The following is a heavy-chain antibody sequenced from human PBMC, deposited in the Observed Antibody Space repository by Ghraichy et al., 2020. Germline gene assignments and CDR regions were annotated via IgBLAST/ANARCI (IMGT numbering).Heavy chain of an antibody. Sequence: GGSLRLSCAASGFTFSGSALHWVRQASGKRLEWVGRSRDKPNNYATAYAASVKGRFTISRDDSKNTAYLQMNRLKTEDTAVYYCTRHWDWNFDYWGQGTLVTVSS. J-gene: IGHJ4*02. D-gene: IGHD3/OR15-3a*01. CDR1: GFTFSGSA. CDR2: SRDKPNNYAT. CDR3: TRHWDWNFDY. V-gene: IGHV3-73*01.